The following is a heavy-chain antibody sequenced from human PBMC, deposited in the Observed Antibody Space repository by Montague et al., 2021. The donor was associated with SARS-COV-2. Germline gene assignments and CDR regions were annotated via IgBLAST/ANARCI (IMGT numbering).Heavy chain of an antibody. CDR2: HSGTT. D-gene: IGHD3-16*01. V-gene: IGHV4-4*02. J-gene: IGHJ5*02. CDR3: ALPLGGARFDP. Sequence: HSGTTKYNPSLKGRLTISVDKSKTQISLKLISVTAVDMDMYYCALPLGGARFDPWGQGTLVTVSS.